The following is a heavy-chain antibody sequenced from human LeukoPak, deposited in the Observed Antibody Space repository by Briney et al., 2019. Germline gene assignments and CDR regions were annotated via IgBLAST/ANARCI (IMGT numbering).Heavy chain of an antibody. CDR1: GFTLDVYP. D-gene: IGHD6-13*01. J-gene: IGHJ5*02. CDR3: AKDIGSTVTVNWFDP. Sequence: GRSLRLSCAASGFTLDVYPRHWARQAPGKGREGAPGISWNSGSIGYADSVKGRFTISRDNAKNSLYLQMNSLRAEDTALYYCAKDIGSTVTVNWFDPWGQGTLVTVSS. CDR2: ISWNSGSI. V-gene: IGHV3-9*01.